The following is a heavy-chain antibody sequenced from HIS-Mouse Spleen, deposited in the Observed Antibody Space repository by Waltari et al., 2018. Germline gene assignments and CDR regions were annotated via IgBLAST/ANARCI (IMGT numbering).Heavy chain of an antibody. CDR3: AREIPYSSSWYDWYFDL. D-gene: IGHD6-13*01. Sequence: QLQLQESGPGLVKPSETLSLTCTVSGGPISSCSYYLGWSRQPPGKGLEWIGSIYYSGSTYYNPSLKSRVTISVDTSKNQFSLKLSSVTAADTAVYYCAREIPYSSSWYDWYFDLWGRGTLVTVSS. CDR1: GGPISSCSYY. CDR2: IYYSGST. V-gene: IGHV4-39*07. J-gene: IGHJ2*01.